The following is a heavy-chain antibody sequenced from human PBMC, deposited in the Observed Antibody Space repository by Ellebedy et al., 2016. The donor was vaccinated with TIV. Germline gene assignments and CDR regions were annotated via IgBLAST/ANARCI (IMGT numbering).Heavy chain of an antibody. D-gene: IGHD5-18*01. CDR2: IYYSGST. Sequence: SETLSLXXTVSGGSISSGDYYWSWIRQPPGKGLEWIGYIYYSGSTCYNPSLKSRVTISVDTSKNQFSLKLSSVTAADTAMYYCASGGYSYGREAAELDYWGQGTLVTVSS. V-gene: IGHV4-30-4*01. J-gene: IGHJ4*02. CDR1: GGSISSGDYY. CDR3: ASGGYSYGREAAELDY.